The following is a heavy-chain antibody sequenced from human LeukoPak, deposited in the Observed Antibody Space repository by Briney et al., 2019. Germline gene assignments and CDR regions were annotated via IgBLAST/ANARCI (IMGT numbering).Heavy chain of an antibody. CDR2: ISASGGST. D-gene: IGHD1-26*01. CDR1: GFTFSSYA. Sequence: GGSLRLSCAASGFTFSSYAMSWVRQAPGKGLEWVSGISASGGSTNYADSVRGRFTISRDNSKNTLYVQTNSLRDEDTALYYCAKDQRWELPHYLDSWGQGTLVTVSS. J-gene: IGHJ4*02. V-gene: IGHV3-23*01. CDR3: AKDQRWELPHYLDS.